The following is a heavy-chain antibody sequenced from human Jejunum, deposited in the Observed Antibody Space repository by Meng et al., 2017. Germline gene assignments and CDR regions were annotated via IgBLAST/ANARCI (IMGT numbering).Heavy chain of an antibody. CDR1: DGSFNGYY. Sequence: QVQLQQWGAGRLKPSETLSLPCAVYDGSFNGYYWTWIRQPPGKGLEWIXEIILSGNTNYNPSLKSRVTISMDTSKNQFSLTLSSVTAADTAVYYCARGKGLFGFWGQGTLVTVSS. CDR3: ARGKGLFGF. CDR2: IILSGNT. D-gene: IGHD3/OR15-3a*01. V-gene: IGHV4-34*02. J-gene: IGHJ4*02.